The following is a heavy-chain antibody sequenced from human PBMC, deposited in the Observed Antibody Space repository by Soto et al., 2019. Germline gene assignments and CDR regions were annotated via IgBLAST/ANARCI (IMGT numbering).Heavy chain of an antibody. D-gene: IGHD2-8*02. J-gene: IGHJ6*02. CDR2: IYTSGST. Sequence: PSETLSITCTVPGGSISSYYWSWIRQPAGKGLEWIGRIYTSGSTNYNPSLKSRVTMSVDTSKNQFSLKLSSVTAADTAVYYCARDGFETGDYYYYGMDVWGQGTTVTVSS. CDR3: ARDGFETGDYYYYGMDV. V-gene: IGHV4-4*07. CDR1: GGSISSYY.